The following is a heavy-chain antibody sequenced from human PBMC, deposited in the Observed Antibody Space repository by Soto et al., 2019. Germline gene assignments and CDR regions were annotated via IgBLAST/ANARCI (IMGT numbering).Heavy chain of an antibody. CDR1: AFTFNNYA. V-gene: IGHV3-23*01. CDR3: AKSRYSDSSGDFYDY. J-gene: IGHJ4*02. D-gene: IGHD3-22*01. Sequence: HPGGSLRLSCAASAFTFNNYAMSWVRQAPGKGLEWVSGIGGSGRTTYYADSVKGRFTISRDNSNNTLFLQMNSLRAEDTAVYYCAKSRYSDSSGDFYDYWGQGTLVTLSS. CDR2: IGGSGRTT.